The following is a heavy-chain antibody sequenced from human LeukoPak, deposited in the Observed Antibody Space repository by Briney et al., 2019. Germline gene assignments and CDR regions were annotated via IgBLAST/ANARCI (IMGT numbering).Heavy chain of an antibody. CDR2: ISSSGTTT. V-gene: IGHV3-48*01. D-gene: IGHD1-26*01. CDR3: AKDRTVGASYWYFDL. Sequence: PGGSLRLSCAASGFTFSFYSMNWVRQAPGKGLEWVSYISSSGTTTYYADSVKGRFTISRDSSKNTLFLHMNTLRAEDTAIYYCAKDRTVGASYWYFDLWGRGTLVTVSS. CDR1: GFTFSFYS. J-gene: IGHJ2*01.